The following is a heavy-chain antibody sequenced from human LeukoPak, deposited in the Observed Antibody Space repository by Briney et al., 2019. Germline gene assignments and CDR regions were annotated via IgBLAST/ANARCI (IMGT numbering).Heavy chain of an antibody. CDR3: ARGSTAVSGTLDS. CDR1: GGSISSSNW. CDR2: IYHSGST. V-gene: IGHV4-4*02. Sequence: SETLSLTCAVSGGSISSSNWWSWVRQPPGKGLEWIGEIYHSGSTNYNPSLKSRVTISVDTSKNQFSLKLSSVTAADTAVYYCARGSTAVSGTLDSWGQGTLVTVSS. J-gene: IGHJ4*02. D-gene: IGHD6-19*01.